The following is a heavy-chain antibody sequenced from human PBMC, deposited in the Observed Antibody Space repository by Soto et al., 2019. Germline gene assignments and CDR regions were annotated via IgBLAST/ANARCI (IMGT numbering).Heavy chain of an antibody. CDR2: IYYSGSS. D-gene: IGHD3-3*01. CDR3: ARGATIFGVVIHFDY. CDR1: GGSISSGGYY. J-gene: IGHJ4*02. V-gene: IGHV4-31*03. Sequence: SETLSLTCTVSGGSISSGGYYWSWIRQHPGKGLEWIGYIYYSGSSYYNPSLKSRVTISVDTSKNQFSLKLSSVTAADTAVYYCARGATIFGVVIHFDYWGQGTLVTVSS.